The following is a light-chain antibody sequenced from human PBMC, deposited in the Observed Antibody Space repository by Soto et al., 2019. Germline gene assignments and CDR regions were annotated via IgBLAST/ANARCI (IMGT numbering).Light chain of an antibody. CDR2: AAS. Sequence: DIQMTQSPSSLSASVGDRVTITCRASQSISNFLNWYQQKPGKAPNLLIYAASSLRSGVPSRFSGSGSGTDFTLTISSLQPEDFATYYCQQSYSAPQFTFAPGTKVDIK. CDR3: QQSYSAPQFT. CDR1: QSISNF. J-gene: IGKJ3*01. V-gene: IGKV1-39*01.